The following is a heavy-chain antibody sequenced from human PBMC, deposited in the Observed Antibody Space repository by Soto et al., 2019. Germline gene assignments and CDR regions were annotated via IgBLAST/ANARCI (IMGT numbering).Heavy chain of an antibody. CDR2: ISSSGGGI. CDR1: GFTFSSYA. CDR3: ARVGYYDSRQAAFDY. D-gene: IGHD3-22*01. J-gene: IGHJ4*02. V-gene: IGHV3-23*01. Sequence: GGSLRLSCAASGFTFSSYAMSWIRQAPGKGLEWVSVISSSGGGIYYSDSVKGRFAISRDNSKNTLYLQMNSLRAGDAAVYYCARVGYYDSRQAAFDYWGQGTLVTVSS.